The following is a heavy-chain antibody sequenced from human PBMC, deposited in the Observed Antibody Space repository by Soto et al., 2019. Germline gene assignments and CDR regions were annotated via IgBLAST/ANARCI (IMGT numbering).Heavy chain of an antibody. CDR1: GYTFTSYG. Sequence: QVQLVQSGAEVKKPGASVKVSCKASGYTFTSYGISWVRQAPGQGLEWMGWISAYNGNTNYAQNLQGRVTMTTDKSTSTAYMELRSLRSDDTAVYYCARNWYSSGWYGWFDSWGQGTLVTVSS. V-gene: IGHV1-18*01. J-gene: IGHJ5*01. D-gene: IGHD6-19*01. CDR2: ISAYNGNT. CDR3: ARNWYSSGWYGWFDS.